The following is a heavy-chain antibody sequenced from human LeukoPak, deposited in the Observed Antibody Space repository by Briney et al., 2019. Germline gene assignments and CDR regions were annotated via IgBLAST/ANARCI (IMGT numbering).Heavy chain of an antibody. D-gene: IGHD3-10*01. CDR1: GFSFSNFG. CDR2: ISHDGSLK. J-gene: IGHJ3*01. Sequence: GRSLRLSCAASGFSFSNFGMHWVRQAPGKGLEWVAIISHDGSLKYFVDSVKGRFTISRDNSKNTLYLQMDSLRADDTAVYYCAKKNSYGSGAGDPLDVWGHGTLVTVSS. V-gene: IGHV3-30*18. CDR3: AKKNSYGSGAGDPLDV.